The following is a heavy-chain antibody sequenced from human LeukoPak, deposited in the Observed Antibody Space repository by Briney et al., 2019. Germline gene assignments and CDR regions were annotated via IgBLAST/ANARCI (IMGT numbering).Heavy chain of an antibody. CDR1: GYSLTYYW. CDR2: IYPGDSDT. D-gene: IGHD1-1*01. CDR3: ARQDGNSKYYFDY. J-gene: IGHJ4*02. Sequence: GESLKISCKGSGYSLTYYWIGWVHQMPGKGLEWMGIIYPGDSDTRYRPSFQGQVTISVDKSISTAYLQWSSLKASDTAMYYCARQDGNSKYYFDYWGQGTLVTVSS. V-gene: IGHV5-51*07.